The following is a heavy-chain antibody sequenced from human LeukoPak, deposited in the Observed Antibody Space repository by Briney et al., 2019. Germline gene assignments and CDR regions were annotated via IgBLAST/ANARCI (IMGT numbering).Heavy chain of an antibody. Sequence: PSETLSLTCTVSGDSISSGDYYWGWLRQPPGKGLEWIGSIYYSGSTYYNPSLKSRVTISVDTSKNHFSLQLSSVTAADTAVYYCARGERGVDYWGQGTLVTVSS. CDR1: GDSISSGDYY. J-gene: IGHJ4*02. CDR3: ARGERGVDY. D-gene: IGHD2-8*01. CDR2: IYYSGST. V-gene: IGHV4-39*02.